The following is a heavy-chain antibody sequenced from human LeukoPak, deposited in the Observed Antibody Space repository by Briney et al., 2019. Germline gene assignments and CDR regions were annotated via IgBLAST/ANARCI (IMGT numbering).Heavy chain of an antibody. J-gene: IGHJ5*02. CDR1: GGTFITYA. D-gene: IGHD1-14*01. Sequence: ASVKVSCKASGGTFITYAINWVRQAPGQGLEWMGGIIPLFGTSNYAQKFQGRVTITADESTTTAYMELSSLRSEDTAVYYCAIQLPKPAPGWFDPWGQGTLVTVSS. CDR2: IIPLFGTS. V-gene: IGHV1-69*13. CDR3: AIQLPKPAPGWFDP.